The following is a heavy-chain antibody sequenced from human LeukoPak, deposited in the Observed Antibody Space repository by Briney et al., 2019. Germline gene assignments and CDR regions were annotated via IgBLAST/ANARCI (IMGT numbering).Heavy chain of an antibody. J-gene: IGHJ3*02. CDR3: ARHPIYCSGGSCYTGDAFDI. V-gene: IGHV5-51*01. CDR1: GYSFTSYW. CDR2: IYPGDSDT. D-gene: IGHD2-15*01. Sequence: GESLKISCKGSGYSFTSYWIGWGRQMPGKGLEWMGTIYPGDSDTRYSPSYQGQVTISADNSITTAYLQWSSLKDSDTAMYYCARHPIYCSGGSCYTGDAFDIWGRGTMVTVSS.